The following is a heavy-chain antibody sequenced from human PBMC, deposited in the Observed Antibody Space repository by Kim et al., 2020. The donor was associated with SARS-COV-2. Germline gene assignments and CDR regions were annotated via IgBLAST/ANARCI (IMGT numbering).Heavy chain of an antibody. CDR1: GGSISSGGYY. Sequence: SETLSLTCTVSGGSISSGGYYWSWIRQHPGKGLEWIGYIYYSGSTYYNPSLKSRVTISVDTSKNQFSLKLSSVTAADTAVYYCASTVLSGGAPPSMDVWGQGTTVTVSS. CDR2: IYYSGST. J-gene: IGHJ6*02. V-gene: IGHV4-31*03. D-gene: IGHD2-15*01. CDR3: ASTVLSGGAPPSMDV.